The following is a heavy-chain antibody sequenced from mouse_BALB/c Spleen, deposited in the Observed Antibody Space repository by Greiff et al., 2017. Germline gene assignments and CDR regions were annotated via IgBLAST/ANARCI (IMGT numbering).Heavy chain of an antibody. CDR2: INPGSGGT. D-gene: IGHD2-3*01. V-gene: IGHV1-54*01. CDR3: ARVYDGYFDY. Sequence: QVQLQQSGAELVRPGTSVKVSCKASGYAFTNYLIEWVKQRPGQGLEWIGVINPGSGGTNYNEKFKGKATLTADKSSSTAYMQLSSLTSDDSAVYFCARVYDGYFDYGGQGTTLTVSS. CDR1: GYAFTNYL. J-gene: IGHJ2*01.